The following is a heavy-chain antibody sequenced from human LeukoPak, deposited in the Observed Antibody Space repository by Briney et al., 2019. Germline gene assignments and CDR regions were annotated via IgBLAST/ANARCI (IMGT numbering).Heavy chain of an antibody. Sequence: PGGSLRLSCAASGFTFSSYAMSWVRQAPGKGLEWVSAISGSGGSTYYADSVKGRFTISRDNSKNTLFLQLNSLRAEDTAVYYCAKHLTGNYYGAFDIWGRGTMVTVSS. J-gene: IGHJ3*02. V-gene: IGHV3-23*01. CDR3: AKHLTGNYYGAFDI. CDR2: ISGSGGST. D-gene: IGHD1-26*01. CDR1: GFTFSSYA.